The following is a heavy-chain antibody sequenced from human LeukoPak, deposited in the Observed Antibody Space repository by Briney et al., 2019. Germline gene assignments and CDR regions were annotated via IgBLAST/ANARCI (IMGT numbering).Heavy chain of an antibody. Sequence: SVKVSCKASGGTFSSYAISWVRQAPGQGLEWMGRIIPIFGIANYAQKFQGRVTITADKSTSTAYMELSSLRSEDTAAYYCARSRDTAMVLSYWGQGTLVTVSS. CDR1: GGTFSSYA. D-gene: IGHD5-18*01. CDR2: IIPIFGIA. V-gene: IGHV1-69*04. CDR3: ARSRDTAMVLSY. J-gene: IGHJ4*02.